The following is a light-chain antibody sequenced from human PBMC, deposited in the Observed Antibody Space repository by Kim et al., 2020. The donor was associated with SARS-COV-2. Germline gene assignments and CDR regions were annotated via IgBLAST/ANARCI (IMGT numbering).Light chain of an antibody. CDR3: AAWDDSLNGVV. V-gene: IGLV1-44*01. CDR2: SNN. J-gene: IGLJ2*01. CDR1: SSNIGSNT. Sequence: GQRVTIFCSGGSSNIGSNTVNWYQQHPGTAPKLLIYSNNQRPSGVPDRFSGSKSGTSASLAISGLQSEDEADYYCAAWDDSLNGVVFGGGTQLTVL.